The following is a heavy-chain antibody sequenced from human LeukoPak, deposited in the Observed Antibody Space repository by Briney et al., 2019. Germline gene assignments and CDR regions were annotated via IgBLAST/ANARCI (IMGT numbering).Heavy chain of an antibody. J-gene: IGHJ4*02. V-gene: IGHV5-51*01. D-gene: IGHD4/OR15-4a*01. CDR3: ARHIGLTTRYFDY. CDR2: IYPGDSDT. Sequence: GESLKISCKGSGYTYTNYWIAWVRQMPGKGLEWMGMIYPGDSDTRYSPSFQGHVTISADKSSTTAYLQWSSMEASDTAMYYCARHIGLTTRYFDYWGQGTLVTVSS. CDR1: GYTYTNYW.